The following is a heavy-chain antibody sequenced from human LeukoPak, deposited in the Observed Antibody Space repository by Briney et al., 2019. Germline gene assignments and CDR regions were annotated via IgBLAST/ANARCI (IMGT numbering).Heavy chain of an antibody. V-gene: IGHV4-34*01. J-gene: IGHJ4*02. CDR3: ARSPWVLATFDY. Sequence: PSETLSLTCDVYGGSFSGYYWSWIRQSPGKGLEWIGEIHHSGNTNYNSSLKSRVTISADTSKNQFSLKLTSVTAADTAVYYCARSPWVLATFDYWGQGTLVTVSS. D-gene: IGHD4/OR15-4a*01. CDR2: IHHSGNT. CDR1: GGSFSGYY.